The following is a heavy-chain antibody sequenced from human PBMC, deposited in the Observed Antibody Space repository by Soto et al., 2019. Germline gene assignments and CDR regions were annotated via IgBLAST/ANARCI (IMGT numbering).Heavy chain of an antibody. D-gene: IGHD6-25*01. CDR1: GYTFTSYA. J-gene: IGHJ4*02. CDR3: AREIAAAGIDY. Sequence: QVQLVQSGAEVKKPGASVKVSCKASGYTFTSYAMHWVRQAPGQRLEWMGWINAGNGNTKYSQKFQGRVTITRDTSASTAYMDLSSLRSEDTAVYYCAREIAAAGIDYWGQGTLVTVSS. CDR2: INAGNGNT. V-gene: IGHV1-3*01.